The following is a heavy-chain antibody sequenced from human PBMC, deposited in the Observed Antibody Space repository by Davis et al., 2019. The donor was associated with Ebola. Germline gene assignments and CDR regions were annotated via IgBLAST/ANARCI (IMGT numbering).Heavy chain of an antibody. CDR1: GGSISSSYW. V-gene: IGHV4-4*02. J-gene: IGHJ4*02. CDR2: IYHSGTT. CDR3: AKAQRHYGSGSYCDS. Sequence: SETLSLTCGVSGGSISSSYWWTWVRQPPGKGLEWIGEIYHSGTTNYNSPLRSRLVISIDKSKNQFSLKLSSVTAADTAVYYFAKAQRHYGSGSYCDSWGQGILVAVSS. D-gene: IGHD3-10*01.